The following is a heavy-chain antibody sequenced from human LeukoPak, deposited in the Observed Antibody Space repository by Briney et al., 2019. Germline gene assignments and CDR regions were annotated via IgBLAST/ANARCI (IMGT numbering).Heavy chain of an antibody. CDR1: GGSISSYY. J-gene: IGHJ4*02. Sequence: SETLSLTCTVSGGSISSYYWSWIRQPPGKGLEWIGYIYYSGSTDYNPSLKSRVTMSVDTSKNQFSLKLSSVTAADTAVYYCARGGDRSDWGGGFDYWGQGTVVTVSS. D-gene: IGHD3-22*01. V-gene: IGHV4-59*01. CDR2: IYYSGST. CDR3: ARGGDRSDWGGGFDY.